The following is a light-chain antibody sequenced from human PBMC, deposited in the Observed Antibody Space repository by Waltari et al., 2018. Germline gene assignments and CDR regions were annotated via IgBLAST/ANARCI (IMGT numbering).Light chain of an antibody. CDR3: SSYAGRNNLV. Sequence: QSALTQPPSASGSPGQSVPISCTGTSSDVGGYNYVYWDQQHPGKAPKLMIYEVSKRPSGVPDRFSGSKSGNTASLTVSGLQAEDEADYYCSSYAGRNNLVFGGGTKLTVL. CDR1: SSDVGGYNY. CDR2: EVS. V-gene: IGLV2-8*01. J-gene: IGLJ2*01.